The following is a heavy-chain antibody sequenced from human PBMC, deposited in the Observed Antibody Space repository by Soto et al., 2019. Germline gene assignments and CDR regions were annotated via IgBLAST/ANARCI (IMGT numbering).Heavy chain of an antibody. CDR1: GGSINSGGYC. CDR2: ISYGGST. D-gene: IGHD3-22*01. V-gene: IGHV4-30-4*01. J-gene: IGHJ5*02. Sequence: PSETLSLTCTVSGGSINSGGYCWSWIRQHPGKGLDWIGCISYGGSTSYNPSLKSRVTISVDTSKNQFSLKLSSVTAADTAVYFCARVLVVVITGSGWFDPWGQGTLVTVSS. CDR3: ARVLVVVITGSGWFDP.